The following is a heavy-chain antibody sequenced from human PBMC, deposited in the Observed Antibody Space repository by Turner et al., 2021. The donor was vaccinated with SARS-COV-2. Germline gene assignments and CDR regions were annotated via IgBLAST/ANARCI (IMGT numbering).Heavy chain of an antibody. J-gene: IGHJ6*02. CDR3: AGEVVVLTTTHYGMDV. D-gene: IGHD1-26*01. V-gene: IGHV4-39*01. Sequence: LQLQASAPGLVNPSETLSPPSTVSGGSISSSSCYWGWIGQPPGKGLEWIGSIYYSGSTYYNPPFKSRVTISVDTSKNQFSLKLSSVTAADTAVYYCAGEVVVLTTTHYGMDVWGQGTTVTVSS. CDR2: IYYSGST. CDR1: GGSISSSSCY.